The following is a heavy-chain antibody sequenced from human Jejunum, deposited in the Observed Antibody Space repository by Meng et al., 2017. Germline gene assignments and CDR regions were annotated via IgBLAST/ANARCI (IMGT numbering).Heavy chain of an antibody. V-gene: IGHV3-7*01. CDR3: AGWDSLNY. CDR2: INPDGSAK. Sequence: GESLKISCAASGFTFSTYWMNWVRQAPGKGLEWVANINPDGSAKRNVDSVKGRFTVSRDNAKNSLYLEMNDLRVEDTAVYYCAGWDSLNYWGQGTLVTVSS. J-gene: IGHJ4*02. D-gene: IGHD6-19*01. CDR1: GFTFSTYW.